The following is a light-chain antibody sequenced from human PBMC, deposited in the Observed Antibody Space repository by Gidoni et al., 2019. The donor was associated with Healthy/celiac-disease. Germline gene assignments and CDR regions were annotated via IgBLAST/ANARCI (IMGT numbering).Light chain of an antibody. CDR3: QQYGSSPWT. V-gene: IGKV3-20*01. J-gene: IGKJ1*01. CDR1: QSVSSSY. Sequence: ATLSCRASQSVSSSYLAWYQQKPGQAPRLLIYGASSRATGIPDRFSGSGSGTDFTLTISRLEPEDVAVYYCQQYGSSPWTFGQGTKVEIK. CDR2: GAS.